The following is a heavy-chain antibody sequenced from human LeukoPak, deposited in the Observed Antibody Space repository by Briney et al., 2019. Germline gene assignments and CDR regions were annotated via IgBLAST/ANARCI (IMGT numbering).Heavy chain of an antibody. D-gene: IGHD2-21*01. Sequence: GGSLRLSCAASGFTFSSYSMHWVRQAPGKGLEWVSSISTSSSYIYYADSVKGRFTISKDNAKKSVYLQMNSLRAEDTAVYYCARGGDNSASTNWFDPWGQGTPVIVSS. CDR3: ARGGDNSASTNWFDP. CDR1: GFTFSSYS. CDR2: ISTSSSYI. J-gene: IGHJ5*02. V-gene: IGHV3-21*01.